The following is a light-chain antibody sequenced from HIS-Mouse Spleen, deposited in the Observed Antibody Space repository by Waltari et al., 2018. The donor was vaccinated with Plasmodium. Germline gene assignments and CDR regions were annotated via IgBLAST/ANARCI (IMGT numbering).Light chain of an antibody. CDR2: EDS. J-gene: IGLJ3*02. Sequence: SYELTQPPSVSVSPGQTARITCSGDALPKKYAYWYQQKSGQAPVLVIYEDSKRPSGIPGRFSGSSSGTRATLTISGAQVEDEADYCCYSTDSSGKHRVFGGGTKLTVL. V-gene: IGLV3-10*01. CDR3: YSTDSSGKHRV. CDR1: ALPKKY.